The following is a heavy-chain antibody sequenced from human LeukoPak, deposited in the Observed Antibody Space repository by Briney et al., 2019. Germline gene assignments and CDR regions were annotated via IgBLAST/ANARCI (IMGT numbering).Heavy chain of an antibody. D-gene: IGHD3-22*01. CDR1: GFTFSNAW. J-gene: IGHJ4*02. CDR3: ANLPIPRYYYDSSNVPREDY. Sequence: GGSLRLSCAASGFTFSNAWMSWFRQAPGKGLERVGRIKSKTDGGTRDYAAPVKGRFTISRDNSKNTLYLQMNSLRAEDTAVYYCANLPIPRYYYDSSNVPREDYWGQGTLVTVSS. V-gene: IGHV3-15*01. CDR2: IKSKTDGGTR.